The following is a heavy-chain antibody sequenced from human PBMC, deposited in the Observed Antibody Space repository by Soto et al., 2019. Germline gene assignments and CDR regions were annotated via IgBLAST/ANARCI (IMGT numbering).Heavy chain of an antibody. CDR2: IYSSGST. V-gene: IGHV4-59*01. J-gene: IGHJ4*01. D-gene: IGHD5-18*01. CDR3: SLFYPYSYGVYFYYF. CDR1: DGFIGNYY. Sequence: SENLSIASTVSDGFIGNYYWKWVRQSPEKGLEWIGYIYSSGSTHYNPSLQNRVTISIDTSKNQVSLKVNSVTAADTAVYYCSLFYPYSYGVYFYYFSGQGTPVPVSA.